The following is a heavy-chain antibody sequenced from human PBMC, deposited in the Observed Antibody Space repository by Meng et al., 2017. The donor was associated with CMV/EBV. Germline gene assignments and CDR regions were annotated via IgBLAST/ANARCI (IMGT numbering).Heavy chain of an antibody. V-gene: IGHV2-70D*14. CDR1: GFSLSTSGMR. Sequence: SGPTLVKPTQTLTLTCTFSGFSLSTSGMRVSWIRQPPGKALEWLARIDWDDDKFYSTSLKTRLTISKDTSKNQVVLTMTNMDPVDTATYYCARSPPDPTYYDFWSGQMPYYFDYWGQGTLVTVSS. D-gene: IGHD3-3*01. CDR3: ARSPPDPTYYDFWSGQMPYYFDY. CDR2: IDWDDDK. J-gene: IGHJ4*02.